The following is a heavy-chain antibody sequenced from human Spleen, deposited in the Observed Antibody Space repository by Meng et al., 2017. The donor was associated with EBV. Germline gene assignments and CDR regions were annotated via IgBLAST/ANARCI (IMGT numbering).Heavy chain of an antibody. V-gene: IGHV4-39*07. CDR2: FYSVATT. CDR3: TRTPDSTADWFDP. Sequence: QLQLQESGPGLVKPSEPLSLICTVSGGSITTPNYYWGWIRQPPGQGLEWIGTFYSVATTFYNPSLKSRLTISIDTSKNQFSLRLNSVTAADTAVYYCTRTPDSTADWFDPWGQGTLVTVSS. D-gene: IGHD5-18*01. CDR1: GGSITTPNYY. J-gene: IGHJ5*02.